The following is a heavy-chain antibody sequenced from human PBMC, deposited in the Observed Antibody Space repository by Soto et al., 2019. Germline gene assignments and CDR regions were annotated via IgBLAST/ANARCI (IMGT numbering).Heavy chain of an antibody. Sequence: LRLSCSASGFTFSSYAMHWVRQAPGKGLEYVSAISSNGGSTYYADSVKGRFTISRDNSKNTLYLQMSSLRAEDTAVYYCVKGYSSSWYTSRGWFEPWGQGTLVTVSS. CDR3: VKGYSSSWYTSRGWFEP. CDR2: ISSNGGST. CDR1: GFTFSSYA. V-gene: IGHV3-64D*08. J-gene: IGHJ5*02. D-gene: IGHD6-13*01.